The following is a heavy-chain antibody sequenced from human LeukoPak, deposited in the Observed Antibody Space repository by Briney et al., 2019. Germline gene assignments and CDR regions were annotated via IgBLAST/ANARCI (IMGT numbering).Heavy chain of an antibody. CDR2: IYYSGST. Sequence: SQTLSLTCTVCGGSISSGDYYWSWIRQPPGKGLEWIGYIYYSGSTYYNPSLKSRVTISVDTSKNQFSLKLSSVTAADTAVYYCARGKDSSSWAKQTLDAFDIWGQGTMVTVSS. D-gene: IGHD6-6*01. V-gene: IGHV4-30-4*08. CDR1: GGSISSGDYY. J-gene: IGHJ3*02. CDR3: ARGKDSSSWAKQTLDAFDI.